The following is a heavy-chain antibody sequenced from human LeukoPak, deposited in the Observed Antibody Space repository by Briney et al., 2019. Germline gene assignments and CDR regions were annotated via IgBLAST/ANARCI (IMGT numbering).Heavy chain of an antibody. Sequence: ASVKVSCTASGYTFTSYAMHWVRQAPGQRLEWMGWINAGNGNTKYSQKFQGRVTITRDTSASTAYMELSSLRSEDTAVYYCASDYGDHGYYYYGMDVWGKGTTVTVSS. V-gene: IGHV1-3*01. J-gene: IGHJ6*04. D-gene: IGHD4-17*01. CDR2: INAGNGNT. CDR3: ASDYGDHGYYYYGMDV. CDR1: GYTFTSYA.